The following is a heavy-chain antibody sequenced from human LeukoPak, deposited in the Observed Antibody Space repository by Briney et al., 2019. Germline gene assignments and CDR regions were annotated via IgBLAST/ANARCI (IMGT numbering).Heavy chain of an antibody. Sequence: GVTLRLSCAASVFTFTNAWMNGVRRAPGKGLEELGRIKRQRYGGTTDYAAPVKGTFTISRDDSKNMLYLQMNSLKTEDTAVYYCTTAYTVTNWDVFDVWGQGTMVTVSS. CDR1: VFTFTNAW. J-gene: IGHJ3*01. V-gene: IGHV3-15*01. CDR3: TTAYTVTNWDVFDV. D-gene: IGHD4-17*01. CDR2: IKRQRYGGTT.